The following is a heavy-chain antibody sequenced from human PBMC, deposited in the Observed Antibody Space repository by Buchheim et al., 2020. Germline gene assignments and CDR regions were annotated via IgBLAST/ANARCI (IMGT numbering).Heavy chain of an antibody. V-gene: IGHV1-46*03. D-gene: IGHD3-22*01. CDR3: AQSAHYYDSSPFDY. J-gene: IGHJ4*02. CDR1: GYTFTSHY. Sequence: QVQLVQSGAEVKKPGASVKVSCQASGYTFTSHYMHWVRQAPGQGLEWMGIINPGGGSTNYAQKFQGRLTMTRDTSTSTVYMELSSLRSEDTAVYYCAQSAHYYDSSPFDYWGQGTL. CDR2: INPGGGST.